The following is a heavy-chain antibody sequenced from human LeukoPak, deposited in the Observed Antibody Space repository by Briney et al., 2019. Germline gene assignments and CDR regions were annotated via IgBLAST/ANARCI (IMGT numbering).Heavy chain of an antibody. J-gene: IGHJ6*02. Sequence: GGSLRLSCAASGFNFRGYDMRWVRQAPGKGLEWVANIKQDGSEKYYVDSVKGRFTISRDNAKNSLYLQMNSLRAEDTAVYYCARTTLPGYGMDVWGQGTTVTVSS. CDR3: ARTTLPGYGMDV. CDR1: GFNFRGYD. CDR2: IKQDGSEK. V-gene: IGHV3-7*01. D-gene: IGHD1-14*01.